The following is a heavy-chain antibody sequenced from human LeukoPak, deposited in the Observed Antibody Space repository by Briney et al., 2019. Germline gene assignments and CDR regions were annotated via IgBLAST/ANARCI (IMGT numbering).Heavy chain of an antibody. CDR3: ARVYDSSGYYPFFDY. D-gene: IGHD3-22*01. J-gene: IGHJ4*02. V-gene: IGHV4-31*03. CDR1: GGSMSSGGYY. CDR2: IYYSGST. Sequence: SHTLSLTCTVSGGSMSSGGYYWSWIRSPPVKGLEWFGYIYYSGSTYYNPSLKSRVTISVDTSKNQFSLKLSSVTAADTAVYYCARVYDSSGYYPFFDYWGQGTLVTVSS.